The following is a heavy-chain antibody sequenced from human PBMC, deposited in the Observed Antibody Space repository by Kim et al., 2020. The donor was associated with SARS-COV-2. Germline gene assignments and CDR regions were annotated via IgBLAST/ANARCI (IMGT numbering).Heavy chain of an antibody. Sequence: SETLSLTCTVSGGSISSGSYYWSWIRQPAGKGLEWIGRIYTSGSTNYNPSLKSRVTISVDTSKNQFSLKLSSVTAADTAVYYWARGFYRWYYGDWFDPWGKGTLVTVSS. CDR3: ARGFYRWYYGDWFDP. CDR1: GGSISSGSYY. CDR2: IYTSGST. V-gene: IGHV4-61*02. D-gene: IGHD2-15*01. J-gene: IGHJ5*02.